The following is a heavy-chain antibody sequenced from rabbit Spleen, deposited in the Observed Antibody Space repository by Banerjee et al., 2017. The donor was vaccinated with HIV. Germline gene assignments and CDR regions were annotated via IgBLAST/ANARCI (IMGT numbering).Heavy chain of an antibody. CDR1: GFSFSSNA. J-gene: IGHJ4*01. Sequence: QSLEESGGDLVKPGASLTLTCKASGFSFSSNAMYWFRQAPGKGLEWIGSIYDSDGKSYYASWVLGRFTISRTSSTTVTLQMISLTAADTARYFCARYVYGRGDYDLWGPGTLVTVS. CDR3: ARYVYGRGDYDL. CDR2: IYDSDGKS. D-gene: IGHD2-1*01. V-gene: IGHV1S40*01.